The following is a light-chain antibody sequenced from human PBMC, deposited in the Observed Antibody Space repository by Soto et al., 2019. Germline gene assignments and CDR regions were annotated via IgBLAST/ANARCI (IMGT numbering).Light chain of an antibody. V-gene: IGLV2-14*01. CDR1: SSDVGGYNY. CDR2: DVS. J-gene: IGLJ2*01. CDR3: SSYTSSSTLGV. Sequence: QSVLTQPASVSGSPGQSITISCTGTSSDVGGYNYVSWYQQHPGKAPKLMIYDVSNRPSGVSNRFSGSKSGNTASLTISGLQAEDEADYYRSSYTSSSTLGVFGGGTQLTVL.